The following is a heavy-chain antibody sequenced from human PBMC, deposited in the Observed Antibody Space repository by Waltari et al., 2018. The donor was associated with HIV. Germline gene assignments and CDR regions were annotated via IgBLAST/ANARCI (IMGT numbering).Heavy chain of an antibody. Sequence: QVQLQESGPGLVKPSETLSLTCTVSGYSISSGYYWGWIRQPPGKGLEWIGSIYHSGSTYYNPSLKSRVTISVDTSKNQFSLKLSSVTAADTAVYYCASTFGKSGPWAPFDYWGQGTLVTVSS. D-gene: IGHD3-3*01. V-gene: IGHV4-38-2*02. CDR3: ASTFGKSGPWAPFDY. CDR1: GYSISSGYY. J-gene: IGHJ4*02. CDR2: IYHSGST.